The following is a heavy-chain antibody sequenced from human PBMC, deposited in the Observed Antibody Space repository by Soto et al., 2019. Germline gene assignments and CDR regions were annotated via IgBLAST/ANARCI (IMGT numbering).Heavy chain of an antibody. V-gene: IGHV2-5*02. D-gene: IGHD2-15*01. CDR1: GCTHSTRGVG. CDR3: AHRPSYCSGGSCYSGFDY. CDR2: IYWDDYK. Sequence: QITLKESGPTLVKPTQTLALTCTSSGCTHSTRGVGVDCICHPPGKALAWLGLIYWDDYKRYSPSLKSRLTITKDTSKNQVVITMTNMDPVDTVTYYCAHRPSYCSGGSCYSGFDYWGQGTLVTVSS. J-gene: IGHJ4*02.